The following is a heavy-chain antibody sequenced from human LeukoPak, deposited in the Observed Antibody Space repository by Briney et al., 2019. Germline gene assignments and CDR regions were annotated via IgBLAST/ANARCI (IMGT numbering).Heavy chain of an antibody. D-gene: IGHD3-10*01. CDR2: IYYNGST. V-gene: IGHV4-59*08. CDR3: ARHSYGTWSYVDY. CDR1: GCSISSYY. J-gene: IGHJ4*02. Sequence: PSETLSLTCTASGCSISSYYWSWIRQPPGKGLEWIGWIYYNGSTNYNPSLESRVTISVDTSKNQFSLKLSSVTAADRVGYYCARHSYGTWSYVDYWGQGTLVTVSS.